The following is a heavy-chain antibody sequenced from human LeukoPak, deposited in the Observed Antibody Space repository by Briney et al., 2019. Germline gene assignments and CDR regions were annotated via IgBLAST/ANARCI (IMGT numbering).Heavy chain of an antibody. CDR2: MSCDGSSI. CDR1: GFTFSSYA. CDR3: VKDRRPLASLLVEFYFDF. Sequence: PGGSLRLSCAASGFTFSSYAMSWVRQAPGKGLEWVALMSCDGSSIYYADSLKGRFTISRDNSKNILYLQMNSLRAEDTAVYYCVKDRRPLASLLVEFYFDFWGQGTLVTVSS. J-gene: IGHJ4*02. D-gene: IGHD3-3*01. V-gene: IGHV3-30*04.